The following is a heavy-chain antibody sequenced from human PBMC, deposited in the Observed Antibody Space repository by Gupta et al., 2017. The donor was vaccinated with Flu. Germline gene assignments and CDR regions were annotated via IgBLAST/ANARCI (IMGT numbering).Heavy chain of an antibody. CDR2: INHSGST. V-gene: IGHV4-34*01. D-gene: IGHD3-9*01. CDR3: ARRRYLRRAFDY. CDR1: GGSFSGYY. J-gene: IGHJ4*02. Sequence: QVQLQQWGAGLLKPSETLSLTCAVYGGSFSGYYWSWIRQPPGKGLEWIGEINHSGSTNYNPSLKSRVTISVDTSKNQFSLKLSSVTAADTAVYYCARRRYLRRAFDYWGQGTLVTVSS.